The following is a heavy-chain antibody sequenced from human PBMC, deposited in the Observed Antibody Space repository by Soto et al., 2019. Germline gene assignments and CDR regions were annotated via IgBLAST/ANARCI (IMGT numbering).Heavy chain of an antibody. D-gene: IGHD2-21*01. J-gene: IGHJ3*02. V-gene: IGHV1-69*13. Sequence: GASVKVSCKASGGAFSSYAISWVRQAPGQGLEWMGGIIPIFGTANYAQKFQGRVTITADESTSTAYMELSSLRSEDTAVYYCARGDYSYAFDIWGQGTMVTVSS. CDR2: IIPIFGTA. CDR1: GGAFSSYA. CDR3: ARGDYSYAFDI.